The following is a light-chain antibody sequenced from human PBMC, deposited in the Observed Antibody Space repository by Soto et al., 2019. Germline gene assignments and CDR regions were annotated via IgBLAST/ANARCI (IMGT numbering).Light chain of an antibody. CDR3: QKSYSTPLT. Sequence: DIQMTQSPSSLSASVGDIVTITCRASQSIGSYLSWYQQKPGKAPELLIYAASSLQNGVPSGFSGSGSGTDFTLSISSLQPEDFATYYCQKSYSTPLTCGGGTKVDIK. CDR1: QSIGSY. V-gene: IGKV1-39*01. J-gene: IGKJ4*01. CDR2: AAS.